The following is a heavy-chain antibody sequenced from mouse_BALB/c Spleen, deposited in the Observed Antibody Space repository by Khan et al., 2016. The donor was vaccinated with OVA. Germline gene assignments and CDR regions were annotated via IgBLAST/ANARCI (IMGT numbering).Heavy chain of an antibody. V-gene: IGHV1S135*01. CDR3: TRHGYVAWFTY. CDR1: GYSFTSYY. D-gene: IGHD2-2*01. J-gene: IGHJ3*01. CDR2: IDPFSGGT. Sequence: VQLQQSGPELMKPGASVKISCKASGYSFTSYYIHWVMQSHGKSLEWIGYIDPFSGGTTYNQKFKGKATLTVDKSSSPAYIHLSNLKSEDSAVYYCTRHGYVAWFTYWGQGTLVTVSA.